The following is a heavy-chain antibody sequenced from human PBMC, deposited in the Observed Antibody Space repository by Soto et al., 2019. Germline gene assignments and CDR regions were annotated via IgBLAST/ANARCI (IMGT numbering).Heavy chain of an antibody. CDR2: ISYDGSNK. V-gene: IGHV3-30-3*01. CDR1: GFTFSSYA. J-gene: IGHJ4*02. Sequence: QVQLVESGGGVVQPGRSLRLSCAASGFTFSSYAMHWVHQAPGKGLEWVAVISYDGSNKYYADSVKGRFTISRDNSKNTLYLQMNSLRAEDTAVYYCARVNSGSPDYWGQGTLVTVSS. CDR3: ARVNSGSPDY. D-gene: IGHD1-26*01.